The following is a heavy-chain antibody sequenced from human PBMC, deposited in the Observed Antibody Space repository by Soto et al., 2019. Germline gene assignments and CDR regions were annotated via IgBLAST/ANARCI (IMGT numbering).Heavy chain of an antibody. CDR2: ISTDGSIT. D-gene: IGHD2-8*01. J-gene: IGHJ4*02. CDR3: ARDTNGLHY. Sequence: GGSLRLSCAASGLIFSNYKMHWVRQAPGKGLVWVSRISTDGSITDYADSVKGRFTVSQDNAKNTLYLQMNSLRADDTAVYYCARDTNGLHYWGQGTLVTVSS. V-gene: IGHV3-74*01. CDR1: GLIFSNYK.